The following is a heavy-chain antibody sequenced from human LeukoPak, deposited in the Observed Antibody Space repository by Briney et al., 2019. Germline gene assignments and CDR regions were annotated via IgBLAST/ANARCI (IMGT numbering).Heavy chain of an antibody. D-gene: IGHD2-2*01. CDR2: ISDGGDKT. J-gene: IGHJ4*02. Sequence: GGSLRLSCAASGSTFSNYAMSWVRQAPGKGLECVSAISDGGDKTDYADSVRGRFTIYRDNSKDTLYLQMNSLGAADTAVYYCAKDGGGYCNNSSCWGQGTLVTVSS. V-gene: IGHV3-23*01. CDR3: AKDGGGYCNNSSC. CDR1: GSTFSNYA.